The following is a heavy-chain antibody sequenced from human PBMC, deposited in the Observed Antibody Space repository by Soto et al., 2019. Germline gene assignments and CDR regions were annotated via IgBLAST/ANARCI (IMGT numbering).Heavy chain of an antibody. CDR1: GSTFSSDD. Sequence: GGSLRLSCVVSGSTFSSDDISWVRQAPGKGLEWVAVISDDGSNKYYADSVKGRFTISRDNSKNTLYLQMNSLRAEDTAVYYCAKDPRHSYYYYYYMDVWGKGTTVTVSS. CDR3: AKDPRHSYYYYYYMDV. D-gene: IGHD2-15*01. V-gene: IGHV3-30*18. J-gene: IGHJ6*03. CDR2: ISDDGSNK.